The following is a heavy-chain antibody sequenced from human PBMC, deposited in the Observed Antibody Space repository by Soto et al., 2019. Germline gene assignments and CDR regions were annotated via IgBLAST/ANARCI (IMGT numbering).Heavy chain of an antibody. CDR2: INPSGGST. V-gene: IGHV1-46*01. J-gene: IGHJ4*02. D-gene: IGHD2-15*01. CDR1: GYTFTSYY. CDR3: ARMCDGDGRCSDYFDY. Sequence: ASVKVSCKASGYTFTSYYMHWVRQAPGQGLEWMGIINPSGGSTSYAQKFQGRVTMTRDTSTSTVYMELSSLRSEDTAVYYCARMCDGDGRCSDYFDYWGQGTLVTVSS.